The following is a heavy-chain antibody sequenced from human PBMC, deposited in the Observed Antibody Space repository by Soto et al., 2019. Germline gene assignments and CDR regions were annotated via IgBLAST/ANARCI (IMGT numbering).Heavy chain of an antibody. D-gene: IGHD1-26*01. V-gene: IGHV3-11*06. Sequence: GGSLRLSCAASGFTFSDYYMSWIRQAPGKGLEWVSYISSSSSDTNYADSMRGRFTISRDNAKNSLYLQMNGLRAEDTAVYYCVRDIARVGDTYYYDYWGQGTLVTVSS. J-gene: IGHJ4*02. CDR1: GFTFSDYY. CDR3: VRDIARVGDTYYYDY. CDR2: ISSSSSDT.